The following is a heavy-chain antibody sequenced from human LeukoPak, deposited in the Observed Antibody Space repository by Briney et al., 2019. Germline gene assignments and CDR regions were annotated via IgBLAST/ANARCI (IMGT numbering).Heavy chain of an antibody. Sequence: PGGSLRLSCAASGFAFSNHAMNWVRQAPGXGLQWVSTISDTGKTTFYRDSVRGRFTISRDISNNILYLQMDGLRADEAAAYYCARGGTYDYGGLDAWGQGTLVTVSS. CDR3: ARGGTYDYGGLDA. CDR1: GFAFSNHA. V-gene: IGHV3-23*01. D-gene: IGHD4/OR15-4a*01. CDR2: ISDTGKTT. J-gene: IGHJ5*02.